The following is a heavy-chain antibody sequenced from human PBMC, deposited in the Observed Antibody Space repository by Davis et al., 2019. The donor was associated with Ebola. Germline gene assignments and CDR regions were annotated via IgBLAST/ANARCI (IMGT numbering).Heavy chain of an antibody. V-gene: IGHV3-30*18. CDR1: GFPCSKYG. CDR2: ISYDGSLK. Sequence: PGGSLRLSCSASGFPCSKYGMHWVRQAPGKGLEWVAVISYDGSLKYFTDSVKGRFTISRDNSKNTVYLQMNSLRAEDTAVYYCAKDAATVVVLAALDYWGQGTLVTVSS. D-gene: IGHD2-15*01. J-gene: IGHJ4*02. CDR3: AKDAATVVVLAALDY.